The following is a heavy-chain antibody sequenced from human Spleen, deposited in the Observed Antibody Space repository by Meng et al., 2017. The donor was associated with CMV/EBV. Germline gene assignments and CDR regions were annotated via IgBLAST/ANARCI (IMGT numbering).Heavy chain of an antibody. CDR2: MNPNSGNT. Sequence: ASVKVSCKASGYTFTSYDINWVRQATGQGLEWMGWMNPNSGNTGYAQKFQGRVTITRNTSISTVYMELSSLRSEDTAVYYCARDWPHYYDSSGYYDWFDPWGQGTLVTVSS. J-gene: IGHJ5*02. V-gene: IGHV1-8*03. D-gene: IGHD3-22*01. CDR3: ARDWPHYYDSSGYYDWFDP. CDR1: GYTFTSYD.